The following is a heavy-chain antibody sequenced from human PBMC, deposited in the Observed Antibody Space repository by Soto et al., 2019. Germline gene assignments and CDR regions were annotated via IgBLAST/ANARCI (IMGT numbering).Heavy chain of an antibody. J-gene: IGHJ5*02. D-gene: IGHD3-16*01. Sequence: QITLKESGTTLVKHTQTLTLTCTFSGFSLTTRGVGVGWIRQPPGKALECLALIYWDDDKRYSPSLQSRLSITKDTSKNQVVLTMTNVDPVDTATYYCAHIPNYYQYDWFDPWGQGTLVSVSS. CDR2: IYWDDDK. V-gene: IGHV2-5*02. CDR1: GFSLTTRGVG. CDR3: AHIPNYYQYDWFDP.